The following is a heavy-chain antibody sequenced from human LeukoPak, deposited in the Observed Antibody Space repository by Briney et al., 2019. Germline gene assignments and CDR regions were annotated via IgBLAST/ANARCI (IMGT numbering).Heavy chain of an antibody. CDR3: ATAATASKTKWFDP. CDR2: FDPEDGET. D-gene: IGHD2-15*01. CDR1: GYTLTELS. Sequence: ASVKVSCKVSGYTLTELSMHWVRQAPGKGLEWMGGFDPEDGETIYAQKFQGRVTMTEDTSTDTAYMELSSLRSEDTAVYYCATAATASKTKWFDPWGQGTLATVSS. J-gene: IGHJ5*02. V-gene: IGHV1-24*01.